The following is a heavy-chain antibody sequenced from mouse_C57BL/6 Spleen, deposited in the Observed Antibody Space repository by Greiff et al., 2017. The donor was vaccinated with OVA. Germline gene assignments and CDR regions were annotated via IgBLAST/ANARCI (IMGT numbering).Heavy chain of an antibody. Sequence: EVQLVESGPGLVKPSQSLSLPCSVTGYSITSGYYWNWIRQFPGNKLEWMGYISYDGSNNYNPSLKNRISITRDTSKNQFFLKLNSVTTEDTATYYCARSYDGHFDYWGQGTTLTVSS. J-gene: IGHJ2*01. D-gene: IGHD2-3*01. CDR3: ARSYDGHFDY. CDR1: GYSITSGYY. V-gene: IGHV3-6*01. CDR2: ISYDGSN.